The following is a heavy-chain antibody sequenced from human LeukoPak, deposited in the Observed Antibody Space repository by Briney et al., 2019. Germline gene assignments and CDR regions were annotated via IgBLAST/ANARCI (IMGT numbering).Heavy chain of an antibody. D-gene: IGHD1-26*01. CDR2: IHYSGST. J-gene: IGHJ4*02. CDR3: ARWDSGSYRLDY. CDR1: GGSVSSYY. V-gene: IGHV4-59*02. Sequence: SETLSLTCTVSGGSVSSYYWNWIRQPPGKGLEWIGYIHYSGSTNYNPSLKSRVNISVDTSKNQYSLKLNSVTAADTAVYYCARWDSGSYRLDYWGQGTLVTVSS.